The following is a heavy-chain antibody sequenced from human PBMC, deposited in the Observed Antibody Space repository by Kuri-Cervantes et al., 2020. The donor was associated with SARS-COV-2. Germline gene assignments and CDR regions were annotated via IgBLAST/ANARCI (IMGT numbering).Heavy chain of an antibody. CDR2: IRNKDYGGTT. V-gene: IGHV3-49*03. J-gene: IGHJ5*02. CDR1: GFTLGDNG. Sequence: GESLKISCTASGFTLGDNGVSWLRQAPGKGLEWVSSIRNKDYGGTTEYAASVKGRFTISRDDSKTIAYLQMNSLRVEDTGIYYCAFPQGQGSWGPGTRVTVSS. CDR3: AFPQGQGS.